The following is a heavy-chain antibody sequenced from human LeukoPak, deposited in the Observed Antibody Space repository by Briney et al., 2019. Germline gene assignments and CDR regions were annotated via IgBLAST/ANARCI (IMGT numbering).Heavy chain of an antibody. CDR3: AREIVVVTAIASRHWFDP. CDR2: IYYSGST. J-gene: IGHJ5*02. D-gene: IGHD2-21*02. Sequence: SETLSLTCAVSGGSISSGGYSWSWIRQRPGKGLEGFGNIYYSGSTYSNPSLKSRVSISVDTSKNQFSLKLSSVTAADTAVYYCAREIVVVTAIASRHWFDPWGQGTLVTVSS. CDR1: GGSISSGGYS. V-gene: IGHV4-30-4*07.